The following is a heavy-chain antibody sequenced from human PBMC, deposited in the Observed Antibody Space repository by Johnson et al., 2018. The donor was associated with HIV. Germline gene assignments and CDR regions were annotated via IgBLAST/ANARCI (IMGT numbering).Heavy chain of an antibody. D-gene: IGHD3-22*01. V-gene: IGHV3-30-3*01. CDR3: ARDARITMIVVVIPNDAFDI. Sequence: QVQLVEPGGGVVQPGRSLRLSCAASGFTFSSYAMHWVRQAPGKGLEWVAVISYDGSTKYYAASAKGRFTISSDHSTYTLYLQMNSLRAEDTAVYYCARDARITMIVVVIPNDAFDIWGQGTMVTVSS. CDR1: GFTFSSYA. CDR2: ISYDGSTK. J-gene: IGHJ3*02.